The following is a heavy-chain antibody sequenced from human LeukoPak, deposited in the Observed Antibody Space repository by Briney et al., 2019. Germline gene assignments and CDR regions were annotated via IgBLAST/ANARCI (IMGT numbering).Heavy chain of an antibody. V-gene: IGHV3-23*01. Sequence: GGSLRLSCAASGVIFSSHAMSWVRQARGKGREWGSAISRTGGPTYYADSVKGRFAISRDNSRNTVDLQMNSLRADDTAVYYCAKESPYPSPRNYYFDYWGQGALVTVSS. CDR2: ISRTGGPT. CDR3: AKESPYPSPRNYYFDY. J-gene: IGHJ4*02. CDR1: GVIFSSHA. D-gene: IGHD4-11*01.